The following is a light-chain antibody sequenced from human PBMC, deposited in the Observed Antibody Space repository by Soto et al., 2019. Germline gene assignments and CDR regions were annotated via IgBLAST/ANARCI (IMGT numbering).Light chain of an antibody. Sequence: RQRTQSPSTLSASVGDRVTITCRASQSISSWLAWYQQKPGKAPKLLIYKASSLQSGVPSRFSGSGSGTEITLTISSLQPDDFATYYCQQSFTFGPGTKVDIK. CDR1: QSISSW. V-gene: IGKV1-5*03. J-gene: IGKJ3*01. CDR3: QQSFT. CDR2: KAS.